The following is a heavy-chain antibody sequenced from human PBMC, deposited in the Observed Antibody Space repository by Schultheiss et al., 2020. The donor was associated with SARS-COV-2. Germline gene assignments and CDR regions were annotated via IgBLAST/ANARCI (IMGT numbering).Heavy chain of an antibody. J-gene: IGHJ4*02. Sequence: GESLKISCVASGFTFRSYWMHWVRQAPGKGLLWVSSISSSSSYIYYADSVKGRFTISRDNAKNSLYLQMNSLRAEDTAVYYCARDGIGDYVRGYYFDYWGQGTLVTVSS. CDR1: GFTFRSYW. D-gene: IGHD3-16*01. V-gene: IGHV3-21*01. CDR3: ARDGIGDYVRGYYFDY. CDR2: ISSSSSYI.